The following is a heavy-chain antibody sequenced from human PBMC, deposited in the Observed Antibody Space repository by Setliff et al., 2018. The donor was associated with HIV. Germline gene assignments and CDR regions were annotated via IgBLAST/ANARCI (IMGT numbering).Heavy chain of an antibody. D-gene: IGHD6-13*01. Sequence: ETLSLTCTVSGGSMNENHWSWLRQRPGKGLEWVANINLDGSGTHYVDSVKGRFTISRDNSKNTLYLQMNSLRVEDTALYYCAKDYLSSSTWYGGLGYWGLGTLVTV. CDR1: GGSMNENH. J-gene: IGHJ4*02. CDR3: AKDYLSSSTWYGGLGY. V-gene: IGHV3-7*03. CDR2: INLDGSGT.